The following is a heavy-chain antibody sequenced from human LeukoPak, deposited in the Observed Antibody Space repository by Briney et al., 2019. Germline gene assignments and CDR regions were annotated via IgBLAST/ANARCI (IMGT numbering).Heavy chain of an antibody. D-gene: IGHD1-1*01. CDR2: IIPIFGTA. CDR1: GGTFSSYA. Sequence: SVKVSCKASGGTFSSYAISWVRQAPGQGLEWMGGIIPIFGTANYAQKFQGRVTITTDESTSTAYMELSSLRSEDTAVYYCARVATGTLNNWFDPWGQGTLVTVSS. J-gene: IGHJ5*02. V-gene: IGHV1-69*05. CDR3: ARVATGTLNNWFDP.